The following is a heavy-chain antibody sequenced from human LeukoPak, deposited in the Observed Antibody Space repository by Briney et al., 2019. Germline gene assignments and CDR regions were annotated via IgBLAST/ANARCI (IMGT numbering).Heavy chain of an antibody. CDR3: AREANSWYHS. D-gene: IGHD2/OR15-2a*01. CDR1: GYTLTDYY. J-gene: IGHJ4*02. CDR2: INPSSGAT. Sequence: ASVKVSCKASGYTLTDYYMHWVRQAPGQWLEWVAWINPSSGATTYAQKFQGRVTLTKDTSINTAYMELSRLTSDDTAMYYCAREANSWYHSWGQGTLVTVSS. V-gene: IGHV1-2*02.